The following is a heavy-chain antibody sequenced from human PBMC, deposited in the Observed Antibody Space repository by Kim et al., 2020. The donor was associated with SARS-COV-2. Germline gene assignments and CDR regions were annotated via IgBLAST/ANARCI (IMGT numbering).Heavy chain of an antibody. Sequence: QKFQGGVTITADESTSTAYMELSSLRSEDTAVYYCARGYGNHYYYYGMDVWGQGTTVTVSS. V-gene: IGHV1-69*01. CDR3: ARGYGNHYYYYGMDV. J-gene: IGHJ6*02. D-gene: IGHD3-10*01.